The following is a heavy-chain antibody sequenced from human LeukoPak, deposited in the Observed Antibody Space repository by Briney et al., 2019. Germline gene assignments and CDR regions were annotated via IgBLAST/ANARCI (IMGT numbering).Heavy chain of an antibody. CDR3: ARGYCTGGNCYSPPDY. Sequence: SETLSLTCTVPGGSISSSRSYWGWIRQPPGKGLEWIGTIYSSGSTYYSPPLKSRVTISVDTSKNQFSLGLSSVTAADTAVYYCARGYCTGGNCYSPPDYWGQGILVTVPP. CDR2: IYSSGST. V-gene: IGHV4-39*01. CDR1: GGSISSSRSY. J-gene: IGHJ4*02. D-gene: IGHD2-15*01.